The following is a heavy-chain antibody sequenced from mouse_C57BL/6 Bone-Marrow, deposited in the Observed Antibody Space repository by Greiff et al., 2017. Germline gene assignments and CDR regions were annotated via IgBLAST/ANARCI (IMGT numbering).Heavy chain of an antibody. CDR1: GFTFSDYG. CDR2: ISSGSSTI. J-gene: IGHJ2*01. V-gene: IGHV5-17*01. Sequence: EVKLMESGGGLVKPGGSLKLSCAASGFTFSDYGMHWVRQAPEKGLEWVAYISSGSSTINYADTVKGRFTISRDNAKNPLFLQMTSLRSEDTAMYSCARGTGRYFDYWGQGTTLTVTS. D-gene: IGHD4-1*01. CDR3: ARGTGRYFDY.